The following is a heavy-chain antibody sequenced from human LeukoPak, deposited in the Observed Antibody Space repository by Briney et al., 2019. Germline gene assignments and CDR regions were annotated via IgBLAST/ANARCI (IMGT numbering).Heavy chain of an antibody. D-gene: IGHD6-13*01. CDR1: GGSISSYY. CDR2: IYYSGST. CDR3: ARQGVGSSWYYFDY. Sequence: SETLSLTCTVSGGSISSYYWSWIRQPPGKGLEWIGYIYYSGSTNYNPSLKSRVTISVDTSKNQFSLKLSSVTAADTAVYYCARQGVGSSWYYFDYWGQRTLVTVSS. V-gene: IGHV4-59*08. J-gene: IGHJ4*02.